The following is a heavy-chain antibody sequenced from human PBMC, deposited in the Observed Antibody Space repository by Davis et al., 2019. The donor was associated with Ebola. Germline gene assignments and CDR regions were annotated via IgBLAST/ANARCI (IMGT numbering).Heavy chain of an antibody. CDR2: INHSGST. V-gene: IGHV4-34*01. D-gene: IGHD6-19*01. CDR1: GGSFSGYY. CDR3: VRGRGSGWSFWFDP. J-gene: IGHJ5*02. Sequence: SETLSLTCAVYGGSFSGYYWSWIRQPPGKGLEWIGEINHSGSTNYNPSLKSRVTISVDTSKNQFSLKLSSVTAADTAVYYCVRGRGSGWSFWFDPWGQGTLVTVSS.